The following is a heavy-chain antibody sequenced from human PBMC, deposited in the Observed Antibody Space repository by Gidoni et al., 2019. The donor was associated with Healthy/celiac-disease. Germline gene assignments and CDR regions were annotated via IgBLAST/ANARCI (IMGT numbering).Heavy chain of an antibody. Sequence: QVQLQASGPGLLKPSGTLSLTCAVSGGSISSSTWWHWVRQPPGKGLEWIGEIYHSGSTNYHPSLKSRVTISVDKSKNQFSLKLSAVTAADTAGYYCARVGVAGHLDYWGQGTLVTVSS. V-gene: IGHV4-4*02. CDR1: GGSISSSTW. CDR3: ARVGVAGHLDY. D-gene: IGHD3-3*01. J-gene: IGHJ4*02. CDR2: IYHSGST.